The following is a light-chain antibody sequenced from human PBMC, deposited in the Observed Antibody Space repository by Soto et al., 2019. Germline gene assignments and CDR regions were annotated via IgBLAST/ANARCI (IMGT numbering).Light chain of an antibody. CDR3: QHYDGSPRT. CDR2: GVF. V-gene: IGKV3-20*01. CDR1: QSVRSNY. J-gene: IGKJ2*01. Sequence: ETVLTQSPGTVSLSPGERATLSCTTSQSVRSNYLAWYQQKPGQAPRLLIYGVFSRATGIPDRFSGSESGTDFTLTISGLEPEDSAVYYCQHYDGSPRTFGQGTKLEI.